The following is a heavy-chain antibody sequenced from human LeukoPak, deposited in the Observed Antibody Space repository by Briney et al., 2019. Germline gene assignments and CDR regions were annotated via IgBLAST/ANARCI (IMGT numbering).Heavy chain of an antibody. J-gene: IGHJ4*02. CDR2: IYYRGRT. CDR1: GVSISSYY. D-gene: IGHD5-18*01. V-gene: IGHV4-59*08. CDR3: GSIGYSYGEVDY. Sequence: PSETLSLTCTVSGVSISSYYWSWIRQPPGKGLEWIGYIYYRGRTNYKPSVQTRAAISVDTSKTRCSLKLTSVTAADTAVYYCGSIGYSYGEVDYSGQGTLVTVSS.